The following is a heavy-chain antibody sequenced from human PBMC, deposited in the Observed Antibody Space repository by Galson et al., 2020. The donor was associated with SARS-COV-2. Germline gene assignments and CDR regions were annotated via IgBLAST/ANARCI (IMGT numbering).Heavy chain of an antibody. CDR2: ISGSGGST. CDR1: GFTFSSYA. CDR3: AKSPEITIFGVVTLHV. Sequence: GGSLRLSCAASGFTFSSYAMSWVRQAPGKGLEWVSAISGSGGSTYYADSVKGRFTISRDNSKNTLYLQMNSLRAEDTAVYYCAKSPEITIFGVVTLHVWGKGTTVTVSS. J-gene: IGHJ6*04. D-gene: IGHD3-3*01. V-gene: IGHV3-23*01.